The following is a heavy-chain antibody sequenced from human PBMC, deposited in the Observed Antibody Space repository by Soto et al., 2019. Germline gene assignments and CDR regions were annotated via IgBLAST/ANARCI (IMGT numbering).Heavy chain of an antibody. J-gene: IGHJ6*02. D-gene: IGHD2-15*01. V-gene: IGHV3-7*03. Sequence: GGSLRLSCAASEFTFNNFWMTWVRQAPGKGLECVANINQDGSEKYYVNSVKGRFTISRDNAKNSLYLQMNSLRAEDTAIYYCAKGGPYYYYGMDVWGQGTTVTVSS. CDR1: EFTFNNFW. CDR2: INQDGSEK. CDR3: AKGGPYYYYGMDV.